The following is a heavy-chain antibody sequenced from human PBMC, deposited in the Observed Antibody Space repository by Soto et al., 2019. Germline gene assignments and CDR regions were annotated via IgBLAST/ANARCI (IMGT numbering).Heavy chain of an antibody. V-gene: IGHV1-46*01. CDR1: GYTFTSYY. D-gene: IGHD5-18*01. Sequence: ASVKVSCKASGYTFTSYYMHWVRQAPGQGLEWMGIINPSGGSTSYAQKFQGRVTMTRDTSTSTVYMELSSLRSEDTAVYYCARDTAMVTHYYYYYGMDVWGQGTTVTVSS. CDR2: INPSGGST. J-gene: IGHJ6*02. CDR3: ARDTAMVTHYYYYYGMDV.